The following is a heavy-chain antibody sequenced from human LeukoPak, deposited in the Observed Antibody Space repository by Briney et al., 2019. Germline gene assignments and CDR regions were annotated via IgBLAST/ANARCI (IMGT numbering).Heavy chain of an antibody. CDR1: GGSFSGYY. D-gene: IGHD5-12*01. Sequence: PSETLSLTCAVYGGSFSGYYWRWIRQPPGKGLEWIGEINHSGSTNYNPSLKSRVTISVDTSKNQFSLKLSSVTAADTAVYYCARRGGYSGYEYDYWGQGTLVTVSS. CDR3: ARRGGYSGYEYDY. V-gene: IGHV4-34*01. CDR2: INHSGST. J-gene: IGHJ4*02.